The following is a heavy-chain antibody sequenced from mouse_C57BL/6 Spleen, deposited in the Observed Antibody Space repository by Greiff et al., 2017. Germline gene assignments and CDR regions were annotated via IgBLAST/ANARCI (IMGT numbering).Heavy chain of an antibody. CDR1: GYTFTSYW. D-gene: IGHD2-5*01. V-gene: IGHV1-69*01. J-gene: IGHJ3*01. Sequence: VQLQQSGAELVMPGASVKLSCKASGYTFTSYWMHWVKQRPGQGLEWIGEIDPSDSYTNYNQKFKGKSTLTVDKSSSTAYMQLSSLTSEDSAVYYCARHSNQGKGFAYWGQGTLVTVSA. CDR3: ARHSNQGKGFAY. CDR2: IDPSDSYT.